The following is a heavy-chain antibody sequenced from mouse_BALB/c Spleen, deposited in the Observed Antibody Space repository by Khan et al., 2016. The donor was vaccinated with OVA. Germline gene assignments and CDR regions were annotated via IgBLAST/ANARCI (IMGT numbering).Heavy chain of an antibody. CDR1: GYPLTSYW. V-gene: IGHV1-69*02. CDR3: VRSFHYGSSTWCAH. D-gene: IGHD1-1*01. Sequence: QVQLKQSGAELVKPGASVKLSCKASGYPLTSYWLHWVKQRPGQGLEWIGEIDPSDSYTNYNQKFKGKATVTVDKSSSTTYMQLSSLTSEDSAVYYCVRSFHYGSSTWCAHWGQGTLVTVSA. CDR2: IDPSDSYT. J-gene: IGHJ3*01.